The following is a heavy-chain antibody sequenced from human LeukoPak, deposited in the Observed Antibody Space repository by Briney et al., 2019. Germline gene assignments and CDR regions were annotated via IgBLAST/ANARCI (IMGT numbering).Heavy chain of an antibody. J-gene: IGHJ1*01. Sequence: GGSLRLSCAASGFTFSSYAMHWVRQAPGKGLEWVAVISYDGSNKYYADSVKGRFTISRDNVQNSLFLQMNSLRAEDTAVYFCARARAAYFALFQHWGQGSLVIVSS. CDR3: ARARAAYFALFQH. V-gene: IGHV3-30-3*01. CDR1: GFTFSSYA. D-gene: IGHD3-9*01. CDR2: ISYDGSNK.